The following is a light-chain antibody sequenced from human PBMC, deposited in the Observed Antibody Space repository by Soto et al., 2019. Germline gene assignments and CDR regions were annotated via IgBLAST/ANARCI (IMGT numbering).Light chain of an antibody. CDR1: QGISTY. Sequence: TQSPSSLSASVGDIVTITCRAGQGISTYLNWYQQKPGKAPKILIYDTSSLQIGVPARFSGSGSGTEFTLTISSLQPEDFATYYCQQSYSIPFTFGPGTKVDIK. CDR3: QQSYSIPFT. CDR2: DTS. V-gene: IGKV1-39*01. J-gene: IGKJ3*01.